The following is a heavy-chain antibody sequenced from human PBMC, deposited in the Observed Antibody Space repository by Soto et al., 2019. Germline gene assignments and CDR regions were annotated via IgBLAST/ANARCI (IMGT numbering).Heavy chain of an antibody. J-gene: IGHJ4*02. CDR3: AKEGGYNMYYLDY. CDR2: ISTFSGNT. D-gene: IGHD5-12*01. CDR1: DYTFTDYG. V-gene: IGHV1-18*01. Sequence: ASVKVSCKTSDYTFTDYGISWVRQAPGQGLEWMGWISTFSGNTNYAQNFQDRVTMTTDTSTTTAYMELRSLRSDDTAVYYCAKEGGYNMYYLDYWGQGTLVTVSS.